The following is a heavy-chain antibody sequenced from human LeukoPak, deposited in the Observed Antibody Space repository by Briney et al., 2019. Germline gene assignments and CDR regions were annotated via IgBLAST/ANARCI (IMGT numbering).Heavy chain of an antibody. CDR3: ARHYVWGSYRYWDN. V-gene: IGHV4-38-2*02. J-gene: IGHJ4*02. CDR1: GYSIRNGYN. Sequence: SETLSLTCTVSGYSIRNGYNWGWIRLSPGKGLEWLGSIYYSGSTYYNPSLKSRVTISVDTSKNQFSLKLSSVTAADTAVYYRARHYVWGSYRYWDNWGQGTLVTVSS. D-gene: IGHD3-16*02. CDR2: IYYSGST.